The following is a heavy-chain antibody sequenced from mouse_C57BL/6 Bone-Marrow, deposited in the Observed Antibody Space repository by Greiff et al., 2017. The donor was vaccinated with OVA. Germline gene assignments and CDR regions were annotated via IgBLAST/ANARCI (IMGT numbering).Heavy chain of an antibody. V-gene: IGHV3-6*01. CDR1: GYPITSGYY. Sequence: ESGPGLVKPSQSLSLTCSVTGYPITSGYYWNWIRQFPGNKLEWMGYISYDGSNNYNPSLKNRISITRDTSKNQLFLKLNSVTTEDTATYYCARSNGNYARYFDVWGTGTTVTVSS. J-gene: IGHJ1*03. D-gene: IGHD2-1*01. CDR3: ARSNGNYARYFDV. CDR2: ISYDGSN.